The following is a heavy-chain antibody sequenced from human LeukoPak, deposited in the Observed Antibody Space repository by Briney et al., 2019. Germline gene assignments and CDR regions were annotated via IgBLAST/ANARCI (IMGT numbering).Heavy chain of an antibody. D-gene: IGHD6-6*01. V-gene: IGHV3-30*02. Sequence: PGGSLRLSHVASGFPHNNYAMHWLRQAPGKGLEWVAFIRLNTNDKYYADSVKGRITISGDSSKNTLYLRMNSLKTEDTAVYFCVSDHFSSSPNLDYWGQGTLVTVSS. CDR3: VSDHFSSSPNLDY. J-gene: IGHJ4*02. CDR1: GFPHNNYA. CDR2: IRLNTNDK.